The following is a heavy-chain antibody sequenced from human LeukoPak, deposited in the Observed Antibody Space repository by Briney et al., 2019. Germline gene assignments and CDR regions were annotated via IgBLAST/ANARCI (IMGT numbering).Heavy chain of an antibody. CDR3: ARESYCSGGSCYSGRAFDI. CDR1: GFPFTTYN. V-gene: IGHV3-74*01. D-gene: IGHD2-15*01. Sequence: GGSLRLSCAVSGFPFTTYNMNWVRQAPGKGLVWVSRINTDGSKTTYADSVKGRFTMSRDSAKNTLYLQMNSPRAEDTAVYYCARESYCSGGSCYSGRAFDIWGQGTMVTVSS. J-gene: IGHJ3*02. CDR2: INTDGSKT.